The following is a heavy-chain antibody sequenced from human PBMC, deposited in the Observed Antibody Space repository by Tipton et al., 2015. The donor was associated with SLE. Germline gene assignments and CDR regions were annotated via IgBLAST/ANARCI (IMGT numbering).Heavy chain of an antibody. Sequence: TLSLTCTISGSSISSSSHYWGWIRQPPGKGLEWIGSIYYTGSTYYNPSLKSRVTISVDTSKNQFSLKVSSVTAADTAVYYCARDVLPGQLWFDYWGQGTLVTVSS. V-gene: IGHV4-39*07. D-gene: IGHD3-16*01. CDR3: ARDVLPGQLWFDY. J-gene: IGHJ4*02. CDR1: GSSISSSSHY. CDR2: IYYTGST.